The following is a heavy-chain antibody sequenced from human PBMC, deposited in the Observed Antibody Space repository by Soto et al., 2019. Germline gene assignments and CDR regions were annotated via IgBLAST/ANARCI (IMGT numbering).Heavy chain of an antibody. D-gene: IGHD2-8*02. J-gene: IGHJ4*02. Sequence: QVQLVESGGGVVQPGRSLRLSCAASGFTFSSYGMHWVRQAPGKGLEWVAVISYDGSNKYYADSVKGRFTISRDNSKNTLYLQMNSLRAEDTAVYYCAKDLVRSPGFDYWGQGTLVTVSS. CDR3: AKDLVRSPGFDY. CDR2: ISYDGSNK. CDR1: GFTFSSYG. V-gene: IGHV3-30*18.